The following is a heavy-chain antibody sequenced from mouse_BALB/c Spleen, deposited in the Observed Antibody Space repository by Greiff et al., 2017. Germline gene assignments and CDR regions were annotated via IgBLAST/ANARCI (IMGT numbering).Heavy chain of an antibody. D-gene: IGHD2-2*01. CDR3: ARVGGYDEVDY. CDR2: ISYDGSN. J-gene: IGHJ2*01. Sequence: EVKVEESGPGLVKPSQSLSLTCSVTGYSITSGYYWNWIRQFPGNKLEWMGYISYDGSNNYNPSLKNRISITRDTSKNQFFLKLNSVTTEDTATYYCARVGGYDEVDYWGQGTTLTVSS. CDR1: GYSITSGYY. V-gene: IGHV3-6*02.